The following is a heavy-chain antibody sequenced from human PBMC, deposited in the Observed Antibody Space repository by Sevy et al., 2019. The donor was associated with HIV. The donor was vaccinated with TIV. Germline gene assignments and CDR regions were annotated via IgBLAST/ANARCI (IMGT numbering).Heavy chain of an antibody. CDR2: ISWNSGSI. Sequence: GGSLRLSCAASGFTFDDYAMHWVRQAPGKGLEWVSGISWNSGSIGYADSVKGRFTISRDNAKNSLYLKMNSLRAEDTALYYCAKDIGAAAGTGYYYYGMDVWGQGTTVTVSS. D-gene: IGHD6-13*01. J-gene: IGHJ6*02. V-gene: IGHV3-9*01. CDR1: GFTFDDYA. CDR3: AKDIGAAAGTGYYYYGMDV.